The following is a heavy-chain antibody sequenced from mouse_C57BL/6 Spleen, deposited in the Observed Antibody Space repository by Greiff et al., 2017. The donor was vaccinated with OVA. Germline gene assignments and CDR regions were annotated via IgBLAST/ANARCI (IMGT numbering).Heavy chain of an antibody. CDR2: IDPENGDT. CDR3: TTHYGYERSLWYFDV. J-gene: IGHJ1*03. Sequence: VQLQQSGAELVRPGASVKLSCTASGFNIKDDYMHWVKQRPEQGLEWIGWIDPENGDTEYASKFQGKATITADTSSNTAYLQLSSLTSEDTAVYYCTTHYGYERSLWYFDVWGTGTTVTVSS. V-gene: IGHV14-4*01. D-gene: IGHD2-2*01. CDR1: GFNIKDDY.